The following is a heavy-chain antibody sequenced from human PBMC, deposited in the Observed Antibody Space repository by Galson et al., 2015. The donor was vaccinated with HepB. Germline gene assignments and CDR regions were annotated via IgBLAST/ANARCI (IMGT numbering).Heavy chain of an antibody. J-gene: IGHJ5*02. D-gene: IGHD3-3*02. Sequence: SLRLSCAASGFTFSGYALHWVRQAPGKGLEWVAVISYDGSHKYYADSVKGRFTISRDKSKNTLYLQMNTLRPEDTAVYYCARDPVRTIHFYGAWFDPWGQGTLVTVSS. CDR2: ISYDGSHK. CDR1: GFTFSGYA. V-gene: IGHV3-30-3*01. CDR3: ARDPVRTIHFYGAWFDP.